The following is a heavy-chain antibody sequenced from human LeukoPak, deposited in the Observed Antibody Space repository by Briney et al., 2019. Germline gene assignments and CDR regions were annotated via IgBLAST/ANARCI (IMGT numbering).Heavy chain of an antibody. CDR2: ISSGSSYM. J-gene: IGHJ5*02. CDR3: ARSSIAAAGKVFWFDP. Sequence: GGSLRLSCAASGFTFSSYGMHWVRQAPGMGLEWVSSISSGSSYMYYADSVKGRFTISRDSAKNSLYLQMNSLRVEDTAVYYCARSSIAAAGKVFWFDPWGQGTLVTVSS. CDR1: GFTFSSYG. D-gene: IGHD6-13*01. V-gene: IGHV3-21*01.